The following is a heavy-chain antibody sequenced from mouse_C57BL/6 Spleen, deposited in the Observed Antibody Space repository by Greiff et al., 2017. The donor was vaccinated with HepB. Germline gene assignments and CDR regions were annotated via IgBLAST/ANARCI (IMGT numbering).Heavy chain of an antibody. D-gene: IGHD2-1*01. V-gene: IGHV3-6*01. CDR2: ISYDGSN. CDR1: GYSITSGYY. CDR3: ASCNYYAMDY. J-gene: IGHJ4*01. Sequence: VQLKESGPGLVKPSQSLSLTCSVTGYSITSGYYWNWIRQFPGNKLEWMGYISYDGSNNYNPSLKNRISITRDTSKNQFFLKLNSVTTEDTATYYCASCNYYAMDYWGQGTSVTVSS.